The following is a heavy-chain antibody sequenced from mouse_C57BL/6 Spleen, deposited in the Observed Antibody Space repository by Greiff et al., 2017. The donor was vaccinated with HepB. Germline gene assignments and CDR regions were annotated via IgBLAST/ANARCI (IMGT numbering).Heavy chain of an antibody. D-gene: IGHD2-10*01. CDR3: ARTGLLSAMDY. Sequence: DVMLVESGGGLVKPGGSLKLSCAASGFTFSDYGMHWVRQAPEKGLEWVAYISSGSSTIYYADTVKGRFTISRDNAKNTLFLQMTSLRSEDTAMYYCARTGLLSAMDYWGQGTSVTVSS. V-gene: IGHV5-17*01. CDR2: ISSGSSTI. CDR1: GFTFSDYG. J-gene: IGHJ4*01.